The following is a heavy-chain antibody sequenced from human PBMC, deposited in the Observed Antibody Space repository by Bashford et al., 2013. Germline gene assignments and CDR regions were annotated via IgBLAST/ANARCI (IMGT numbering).Heavy chain of an antibody. CDR1: GYTFTSYG. Sequence: ASVKVSCKASGYTFTSYGISWVRQAPGQGLEWMGWINPNNGGANYAQKFQGRVTMTRDTSITTAYMELSRLRSDDTAVYYCARDATAGLPVDYWGQGTLVTVSS. V-gene: IGHV1-2*02. D-gene: IGHD2-15*01. J-gene: IGHJ4*02. CDR2: INPNNGGA. CDR3: ARDATAGLPVDY.